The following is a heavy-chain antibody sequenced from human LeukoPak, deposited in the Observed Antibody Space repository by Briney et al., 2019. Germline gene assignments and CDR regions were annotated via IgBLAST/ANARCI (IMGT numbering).Heavy chain of an antibody. CDR1: GFTFSSYG. Sequence: GGSLRLSCAASGFTFSSYGMHWVRQAPGKGLEWVAVIWYDGSNKYYADSVKGRFTISRDNSKNTLYLQMNSLRAEDTAVYYCARGPGDYYDSSGYYSDWGQGTLVTASS. CDR3: ARGPGDYYDSSGYYSD. D-gene: IGHD3-22*01. J-gene: IGHJ4*02. CDR2: IWYDGSNK. V-gene: IGHV3-33*01.